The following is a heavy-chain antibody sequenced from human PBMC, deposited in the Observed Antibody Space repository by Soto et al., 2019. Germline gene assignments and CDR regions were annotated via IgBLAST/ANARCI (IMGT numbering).Heavy chain of an antibody. CDR2: VYRTGST. CDR3: ARARATIAAAAIFDC. J-gene: IGHJ4*02. V-gene: IGHV4-4*02. CDR1: GGSISTSNW. D-gene: IGHD6-13*01. Sequence: SETLSLTCAVSGGSISTSNWWSWFRQPPGKGLEWIGEVYRTGSTNYNPSLESRVIVSVDKSKNQFSLKLTSVTAADTAVYYCARARATIAAAAIFDCWGQGTLVTVSS.